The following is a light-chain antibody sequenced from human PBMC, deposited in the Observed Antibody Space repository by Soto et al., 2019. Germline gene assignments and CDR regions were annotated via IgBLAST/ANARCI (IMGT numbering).Light chain of an antibody. Sequence: EIVLTQSPATLSLSPGERATLSCRASQSVSSSLACYQHKPGQAPMLLIYVASNLAAGIPARFSGTWSGTDFTLTISSLEPDDFAVYYCQQYGSSGTFGQGTKVDIK. CDR2: VAS. CDR1: QSVSSS. J-gene: IGKJ1*01. V-gene: IGKV3-11*01. CDR3: QQYGSSGT.